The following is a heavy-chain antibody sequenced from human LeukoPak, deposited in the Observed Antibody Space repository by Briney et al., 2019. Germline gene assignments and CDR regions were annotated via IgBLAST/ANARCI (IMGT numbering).Heavy chain of an antibody. Sequence: GGSPRLSCAASGFTFSSYEMNWVRQAPGKGLEWVSYISSSGSTIYYADSVKGRFTISRDNAKNSLYLQMNSLRAEDTAVYYCAELGITMIGGVWGKGTTVTISS. CDR1: GFTFSSYE. CDR2: ISSSGSTI. CDR3: AELGITMIGGV. V-gene: IGHV3-48*03. J-gene: IGHJ6*04. D-gene: IGHD3-10*02.